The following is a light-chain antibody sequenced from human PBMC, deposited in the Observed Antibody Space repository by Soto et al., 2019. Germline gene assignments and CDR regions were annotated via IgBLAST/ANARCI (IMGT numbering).Light chain of an antibody. CDR1: QNVNNN. J-gene: IGKJ4*01. CDR2: GVS. CDR3: QQYNNWPLT. V-gene: IGKV3D-15*01. Sequence: VLTQSPRTLSLSPGERATLSCRASQNVNNNFVAWYQQKPGQAPSLLIYGVSDRATGVPDRFSGSGSGTEFTLTISSLQSEDFAVYYCQQYNNWPLTFGGGTKV.